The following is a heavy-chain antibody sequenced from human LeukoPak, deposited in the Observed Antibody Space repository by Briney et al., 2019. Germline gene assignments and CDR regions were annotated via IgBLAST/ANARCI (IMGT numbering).Heavy chain of an antibody. D-gene: IGHD1-7*01. CDR1: GYTFTGYY. CDR2: INPNSGGT. V-gene: IGHV1-2*06. Sequence: ASVKVSCTASGYTFTGYYMHWVRQAPGQGLEWMGRINPNSGGTNYAQKFQGRVTMTRDTSISTAYMELSRLRSDDTAVYYCARDGQLELGYYYYGMDVWGQGTTVTVSS. J-gene: IGHJ6*02. CDR3: ARDGQLELGYYYYGMDV.